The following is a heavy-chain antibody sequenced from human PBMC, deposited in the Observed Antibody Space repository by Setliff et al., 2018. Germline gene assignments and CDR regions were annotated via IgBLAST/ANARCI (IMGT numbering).Heavy chain of an antibody. V-gene: IGHV4-38-2*02. CDR3: ARDRQYCTSLSCLNSYFYYYAMDF. CDR2: INQSGST. CDR1: GYSISSGYN. Sequence: SETLSLTCAVTGYSISSGYNWGWIRQPPGKGLEGIGEINQSGSTTYDPSLKGRVTISMDKSKNTLSLKLTSVTAADTAVYYCARDRQYCTSLSCLNSYFYYYAMDFWGQGTTVTVSS. J-gene: IGHJ6*02. D-gene: IGHD2-8*01.